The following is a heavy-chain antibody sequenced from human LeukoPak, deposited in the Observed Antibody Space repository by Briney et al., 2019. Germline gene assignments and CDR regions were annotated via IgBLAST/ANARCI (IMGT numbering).Heavy chain of an antibody. D-gene: IGHD3-10*01. CDR3: ARAYHYGSRTYRSLAY. CDR1: GFTFRSYS. V-gene: IGHV3-48*01. J-gene: IGHJ4*02. Sequence: PGGSLRLSCAASGFTFRSYSMNWVRQVPGKGLEWVSYIISSGDTIYYADSVKGRFTISRDNARNSLYLQMNSLRVEDTAVYYCARAYHYGSRTYRSLAYWGQGTLVTVSS. CDR2: IISSGDTI.